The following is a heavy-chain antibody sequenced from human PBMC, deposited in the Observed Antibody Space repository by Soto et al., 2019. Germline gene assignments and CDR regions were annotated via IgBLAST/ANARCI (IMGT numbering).Heavy chain of an antibody. Sequence: GGSLRLSCAASGFTVSSKYMSWVRQAPGKGLEWVSVIYSGGSTYYADSVKGRFTISRDNSKNTLYLQMNSLRAEDTAVYYCAKPRMRATPWHFDYWGQGTLVTVSS. CDR1: GFTVSSKY. CDR3: AKPRMRATPWHFDY. J-gene: IGHJ4*02. D-gene: IGHD5-12*01. CDR2: IYSGGST. V-gene: IGHV3-53*01.